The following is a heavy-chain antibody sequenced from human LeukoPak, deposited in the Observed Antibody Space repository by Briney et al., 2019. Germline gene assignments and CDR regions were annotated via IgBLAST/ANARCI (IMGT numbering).Heavy chain of an antibody. D-gene: IGHD5-18*01. CDR2: ISYDGRNK. CDR3: AKDRGYSHGFDY. CDR1: GFTFSSYG. Sequence: PGGSLRLSCAASGFTFSSYGMHWVRQAPGKGLEWVAAISYDGRNKEYVDSMKGRFTISRDNSKNTLYLQMNSLRAEDTAVYNCAKDRGYSHGFDYWGQGSLVTVSS. V-gene: IGHV3-30*18. J-gene: IGHJ4*02.